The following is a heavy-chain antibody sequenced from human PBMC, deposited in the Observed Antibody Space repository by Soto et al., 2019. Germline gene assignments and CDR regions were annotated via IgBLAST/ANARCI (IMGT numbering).Heavy chain of an antibody. CDR3: ATGNSGSGWRVDAFDI. CDR1: GFTFSSYG. D-gene: IGHD6-19*01. CDR2: ISYDGSNK. J-gene: IGHJ3*02. Sequence: ESGGGVVQPGRSLRLSCAASGFTFSSYGMHWVRQAPGKGLEWVAVISYDGSNKYYADSVKGRFTISRDNSKNTLYLQMNSLRAEDTAVYYCATGNSGSGWRVDAFDIWGQGTMVTVSS. V-gene: IGHV3-30*03.